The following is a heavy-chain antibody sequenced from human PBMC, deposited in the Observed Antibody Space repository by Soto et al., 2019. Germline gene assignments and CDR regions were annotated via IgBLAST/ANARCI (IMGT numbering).Heavy chain of an antibody. Sequence: SETLSLTCTVSGGSLSGGTHYWSWMRQRPGKGREWIGCIYHSGSSQSNPSHKSRVTISIDTSKNQSSLELMSMPAADTAVYYCARDLLDTTGDYYFDSWGPGRLVTVSS. V-gene: IGHV4-30-4*01. CDR1: GGSLSGGTHY. CDR3: ARDLLDTTGDYYFDS. J-gene: IGHJ4*02. D-gene: IGHD3-3*01. CDR2: IYHSGSS.